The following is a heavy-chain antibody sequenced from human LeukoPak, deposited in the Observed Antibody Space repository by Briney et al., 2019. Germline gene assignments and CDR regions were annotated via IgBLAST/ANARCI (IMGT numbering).Heavy chain of an antibody. J-gene: IGHJ4*02. V-gene: IGHV3-33*08. CDR2: IWYDGSNK. Sequence: PGGSLRLSCAASGFTFSSYGMHWVRQAPGKGVEWVAVIWYDGSNKYYADSVKGRFTISRDNSKNTLYLQMNSLRAEDTAVYYCARDSRRGLQDLDYWGQGTLVTVSS. D-gene: IGHD4-17*01. CDR1: GFTFSSYG. CDR3: ARDSRRGLQDLDY.